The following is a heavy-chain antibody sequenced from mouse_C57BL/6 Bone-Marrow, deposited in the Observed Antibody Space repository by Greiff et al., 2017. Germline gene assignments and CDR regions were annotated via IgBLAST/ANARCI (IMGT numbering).Heavy chain of an antibody. V-gene: IGHV2-6*01. CDR3: ASSPRGSSGLFAY. D-gene: IGHD3-2*02. J-gene: IGHJ3*01. CDR1: GFSLTSYG. Sequence: VQLVEPGPGLVAPSQSLSITCTVSGFSLTSYGVDWVRQSPGKGLEWLGVIWGVGSTNYNSALKYRLSISKDNSKCQVFLKMNSLQTDDTAMDYCASSPRGSSGLFAYWGQGTLVTVSA. CDR2: IWGVGST.